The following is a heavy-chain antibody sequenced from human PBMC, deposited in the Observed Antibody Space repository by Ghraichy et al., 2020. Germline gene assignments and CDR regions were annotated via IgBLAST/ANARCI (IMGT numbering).Heavy chain of an antibody. CDR2: ISSSSSTI. V-gene: IGHV3-48*02. Sequence: LSLTCAASGFTFSSYSMNWVRQAPGKGLEWVSYISSSSSTIYYADSVKGRFTISRDNAKNSLYLQMNSLRDEDTAVYYCARFWGGDYYDSYWGQGTLVTVSS. D-gene: IGHD3-22*01. CDR1: GFTFSSYS. CDR3: ARFWGGDYYDSY. J-gene: IGHJ4*02.